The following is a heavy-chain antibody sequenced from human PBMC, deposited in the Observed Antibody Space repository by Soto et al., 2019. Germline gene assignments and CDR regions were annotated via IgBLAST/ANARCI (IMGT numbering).Heavy chain of an antibody. CDR2: IDYRGRT. V-gene: IGHV4-31*03. J-gene: IGHJ5*01. Sequence: QVQLQESGPGLVQPSQTLSLTCTVSGASISSGGFYWSWIRQFPGKGLEWTGYIDYRGRTFYNPSLKSRVTISRDTSKSQFSLNVNSVTAADTAVFYCARVSAAGARWFDSWGQGTLVTVSS. D-gene: IGHD6-13*01. CDR3: ARVSAAGARWFDS. CDR1: GASISSGGFY.